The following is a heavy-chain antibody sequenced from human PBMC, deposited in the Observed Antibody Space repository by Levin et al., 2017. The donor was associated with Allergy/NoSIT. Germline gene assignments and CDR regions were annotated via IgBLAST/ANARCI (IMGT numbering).Heavy chain of an antibody. J-gene: IGHJ4*02. CDR2: TSYDGVNK. CDR1: GFIFSNYA. V-gene: IGHV3-30-3*01. D-gene: IGHD3-10*01. CDR3: ASTMVRGVVITYDYLYN. Sequence: GGSLRLSCAASGFIFSNYAMHWVRQAPGKGLEWVAVTSYDGVNKFYADSVKGRFTISRDNSKNTLYLQMNSLRAEDTAVYYCASTMVRGVVITYDYLYNWGQGTPVTVSS.